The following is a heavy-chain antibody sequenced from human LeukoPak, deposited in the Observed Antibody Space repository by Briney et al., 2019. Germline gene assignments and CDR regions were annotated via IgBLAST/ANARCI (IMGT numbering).Heavy chain of an antibody. J-gene: IGHJ4*02. CDR3: ALLTGDPLDY. V-gene: IGHV3-23*01. D-gene: IGHD7-27*01. CDR2: ISGSGGST. Sequence: SGGSLRLSCAASGFTFSSYWMHWVRQAPGKGLEWVSVISGSGGSTNYADSVKGRFTISRDNSKNTLYLQMNSLRAEDTAVYYCALLTGDPLDYWGQGTLVTVSS. CDR1: GFTFSSYW.